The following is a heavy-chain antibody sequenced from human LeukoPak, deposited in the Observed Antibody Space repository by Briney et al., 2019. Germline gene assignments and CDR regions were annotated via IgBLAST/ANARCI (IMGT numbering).Heavy chain of an antibody. CDR3: AKASGSYYVGTYFDY. V-gene: IGHV3-9*01. CDR1: GFTFDDCA. Sequence: PGRSLRLSCAASGFTFDDCAMHWVRQAPGKGLEWVSGISWNSGSIGYADSVKGRFTISRDNAKNSLYLQMNSLRAEDTALYYCAKASGSYYVGTYFDYWGQGTLVTVSS. J-gene: IGHJ4*02. D-gene: IGHD1-26*01. CDR2: ISWNSGSI.